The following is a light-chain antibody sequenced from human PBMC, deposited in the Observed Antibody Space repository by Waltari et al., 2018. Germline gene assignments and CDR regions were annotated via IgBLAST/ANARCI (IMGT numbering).Light chain of an antibody. J-gene: IGKJ4*01. CDR3: QQYTKWPLT. CDR1: QRVSSS. V-gene: IGKV3-15*01. Sequence: EIVLTQSPATLSLSPGERATLSCRASQRVSSSLAWYQQKPGQAPMLLIYGASSRATGIPDKFSGSGSGTDFTLTISSLEPEDFAVYYCQQYTKWPLTFGGGTKVEIK. CDR2: GAS.